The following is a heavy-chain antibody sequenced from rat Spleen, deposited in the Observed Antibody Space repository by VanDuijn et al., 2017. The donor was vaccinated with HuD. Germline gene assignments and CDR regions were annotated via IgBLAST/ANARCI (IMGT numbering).Heavy chain of an antibody. CDR1: GFSLTSYN. Sequence: QVQLKESGPGLVQPSQTLSLTCTVSGFSLTSYNVHWVRQPTGKGLEWMGVIWTGGSTDYSSALKSRLSISMDTSKSQVFLKMNSLQTEDTAIYFCTREGHNNWGAFAYWGQGTLVTVSS. CDR2: IWTGGST. D-gene: IGHD1-10*01. J-gene: IGHJ3*01. V-gene: IGHV2-30*01. CDR3: TREGHNNWGAFAY.